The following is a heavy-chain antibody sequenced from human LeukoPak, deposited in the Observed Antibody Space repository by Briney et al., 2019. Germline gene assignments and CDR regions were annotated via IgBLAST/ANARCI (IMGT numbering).Heavy chain of an antibody. J-gene: IGHJ5*02. CDR1: GFTFSSYA. D-gene: IGHD5-12*01. CDR2: ISYDGSNK. V-gene: IGHV3-30-3*01. Sequence: PGGSLRLSCAASGFTFSSYAMHWVRQAPGKGLEWVAVISYDGSNKYYADSVKGRFTISRDNSKNTLYLQMNSLRAEDTAVYYCARARGYSGYDENWFDPWGQGTLVTVSS. CDR3: ARARGYSGYDENWFDP.